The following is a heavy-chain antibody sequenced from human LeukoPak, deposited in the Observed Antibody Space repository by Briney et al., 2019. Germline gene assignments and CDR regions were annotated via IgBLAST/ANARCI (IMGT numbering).Heavy chain of an antibody. CDR2: IYYSGST. D-gene: IGHD6-13*01. CDR1: GGSISSYY. CDR3: ARRAAAGSAYFDY. V-gene: IGHV4-59*08. J-gene: IGHJ4*02. Sequence: SETLSLTCTVSGGSISSYYWSWIRQPPGKGLEWIGYIYYSGSTNYNPSLKSRVTISVDTSKNQFSLKLSSVTAADTAVYYCARRAAAGSAYFDYWGQGTLVTVSS.